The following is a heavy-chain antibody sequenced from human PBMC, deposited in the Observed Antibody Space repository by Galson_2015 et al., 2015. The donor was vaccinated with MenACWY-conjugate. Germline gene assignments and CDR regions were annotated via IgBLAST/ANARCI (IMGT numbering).Heavy chain of an antibody. V-gene: IGHV3-23*01. D-gene: IGHD4-17*01. CDR2: ISDSGAGT. CDR3: AKASSLGDYDPAAFDI. Sequence: SLRLSCAASGFTFSKYAMSWVRQAPGKGLEWVSGISDSGAGTYYADSVKGRFTISRDNSKNTLYLQMNSLRAEDTAVYYCAKASSLGDYDPAAFDIWGPGTMVTVSS. J-gene: IGHJ3*02. CDR1: GFTFSKYA.